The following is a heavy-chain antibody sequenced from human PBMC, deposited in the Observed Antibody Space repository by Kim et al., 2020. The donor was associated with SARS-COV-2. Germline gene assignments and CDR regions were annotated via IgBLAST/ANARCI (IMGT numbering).Heavy chain of an antibody. Sequence: TRYADSGTGRFTISRDNSKNALYLQMSSLRAEDTAIYYCANPRQPDYWGQGTLVTVSS. J-gene: IGHJ4*02. CDR2: T. CDR3: ANPRQPDY. D-gene: IGHD6-13*01. V-gene: IGHV3-23*01.